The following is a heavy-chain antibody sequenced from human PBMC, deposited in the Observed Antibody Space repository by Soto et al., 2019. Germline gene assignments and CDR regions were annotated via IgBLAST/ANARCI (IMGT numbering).Heavy chain of an antibody. CDR1: GFTFSSYW. V-gene: IGHV3-74*01. D-gene: IGHD3-10*01. CDR2: IKSDGSST. CDR3: ARGYYGSGSYYSASLDY. J-gene: IGHJ4*02. Sequence: EVQLVESGGGLVQPGGSLRLSCAASGFTFSSYWMYWVRQAPGKGLVWVSRIKSDGSSTNYADSVRGRFTISRDNAKNTLYLQMNSLRVEDTAVYYCARGYYGSGSYYSASLDYWGQGTLVTVSS.